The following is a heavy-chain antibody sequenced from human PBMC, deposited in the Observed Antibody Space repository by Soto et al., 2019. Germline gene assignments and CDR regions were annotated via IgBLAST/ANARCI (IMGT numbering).Heavy chain of an antibody. V-gene: IGHV4-59*01. J-gene: IGHJ4*02. D-gene: IGHD6-13*01. CDR2: VSSTGST. CDR3: ARGGGSPYHNHEFDS. Sequence: QVQLQESGPGLVKPSETLSLTCTVSGASITQYYWNWIRQSPGKGLGWIVSVSSTGSTVFNPSLTSRVTVSLDTSKTQSSLPLNSVPAADTAVYYSARGGGSPYHNHEFDSWGQGTLVTVSS. CDR1: GASITQYY.